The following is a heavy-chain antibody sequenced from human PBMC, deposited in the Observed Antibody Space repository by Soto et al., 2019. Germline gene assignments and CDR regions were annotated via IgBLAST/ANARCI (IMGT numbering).Heavy chain of an antibody. CDR2: INPNSGGT. CDR1: GYTFTGYY. Sequence: ASVKVSCKASGYTFTGYYMHWVRQAPGQGLEWMGWINPNSGGTNYAQKFQGWVTMTRDTSISTAYVELSRLRSDDTAVYYCATRTGGHIVGATTPAGGYYYYGMDVWGQGTTVTVSS. J-gene: IGHJ6*02. CDR3: ATRTGGHIVGATTPAGGYYYYGMDV. D-gene: IGHD1-26*01. V-gene: IGHV1-2*04.